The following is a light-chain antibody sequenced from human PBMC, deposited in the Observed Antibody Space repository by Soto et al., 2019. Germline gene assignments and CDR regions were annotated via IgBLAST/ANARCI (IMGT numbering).Light chain of an antibody. Sequence: QSALTQPRSVSGSPGQSVTISCTGISSDVGGYNYVSWYQQHPGKAPKLMIYDVSQRPSGVPDRFSGSKSGNTASLTISGLQSEDEADYYCCSYAGSYTYVFGTGTKVTVL. CDR1: SSDVGGYNY. CDR2: DVS. CDR3: CSYAGSYTYV. J-gene: IGLJ1*01. V-gene: IGLV2-11*01.